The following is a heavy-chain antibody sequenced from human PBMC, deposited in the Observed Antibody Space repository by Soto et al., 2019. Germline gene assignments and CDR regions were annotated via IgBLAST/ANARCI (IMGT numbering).Heavy chain of an antibody. Sequence: SPSLACELSGSSVSSGGFSWTWNRPPLGKGLEWIGYVYHRGSTSYNPSLKSRVSISVDSSDKRFSLNLRSVTAADTAVYYFARAFGAPLSLHYFDTWGQGILVTGSS. CDR2: VYHRGST. D-gene: IGHD3-16*01. CDR3: ARAFGAPLSLHYFDT. J-gene: IGHJ4*02. CDR1: GSSVSSGGFS. V-gene: IGHV4-30-2*01.